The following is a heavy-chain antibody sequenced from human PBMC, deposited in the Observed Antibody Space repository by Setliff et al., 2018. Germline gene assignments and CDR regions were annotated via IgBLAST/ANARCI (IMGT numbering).Heavy chain of an antibody. CDR2: IKRDGGEE. D-gene: IGHD1-26*01. V-gene: IGHV3-7*03. Sequence: GGSLRLSCAASGFTFSNYWMSWVRQAPGKGLEWVANIKRDGGEEYYVDSVKGRFTISRDNAKNSLYLQIDSLRAEDTAVYYCAREGVGASHCDFWGQGTLVTVSS. CDR3: AREGVGASHCDF. CDR1: GFTFSNYW. J-gene: IGHJ4*02.